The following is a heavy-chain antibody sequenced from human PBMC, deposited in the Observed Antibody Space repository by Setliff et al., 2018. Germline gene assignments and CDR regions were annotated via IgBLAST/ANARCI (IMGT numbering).Heavy chain of an antibody. D-gene: IGHD2-15*01. CDR1: GFTFSTYR. J-gene: IGHJ4*02. Sequence: GGSLRLSCAASGFTFSTYRMHWVRQAPGKGLEWVAVIWDDGGNKYHADSVKGRFTISRDNSKNTLYLQMNGLRPEDTAVYYCARTCSGSGCYAGLESWGQGTPVTVS. CDR3: ARTCSGSGCYAGLES. V-gene: IGHV3-33*08. CDR2: IWDDGGNK.